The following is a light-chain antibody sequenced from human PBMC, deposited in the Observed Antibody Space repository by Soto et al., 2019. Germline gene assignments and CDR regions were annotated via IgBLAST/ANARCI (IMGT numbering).Light chain of an antibody. Sequence: DIQMTQSPSSLSASVGDRVTITCRASQSISNYLNWYRQKPGKAPELLISAASSLQSGVPSRFSGSGSGTDFTLTISSLQPEDFATYYCQQSYSTLYTFGQGTKLEIK. CDR3: QQSYSTLYT. CDR1: QSISNY. J-gene: IGKJ2*01. V-gene: IGKV1-39*01. CDR2: AAS.